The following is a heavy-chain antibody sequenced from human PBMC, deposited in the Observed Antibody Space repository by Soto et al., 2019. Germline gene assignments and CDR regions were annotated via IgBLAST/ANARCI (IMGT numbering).Heavy chain of an antibody. D-gene: IGHD3-10*01. V-gene: IGHV3-33*01. CDR2: IWYDGSNK. J-gene: IGHJ5*02. CDR3: ARDTYGSGSYYLSHRFDP. Sequence: PGGSLRLSCAASGFTFSSYGMHWVRQAPGKGLEWVAVIWYDGSNKYYADSVKGRFTISRDNSKNTLYLQMNSLRAEDTAVYYCARDTYGSGSYYLSHRFDPWGQGTLVTVSS. CDR1: GFTFSSYG.